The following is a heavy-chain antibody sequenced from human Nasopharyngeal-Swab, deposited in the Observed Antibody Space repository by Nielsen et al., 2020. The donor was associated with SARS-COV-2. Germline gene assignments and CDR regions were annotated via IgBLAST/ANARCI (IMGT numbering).Heavy chain of an antibody. CDR3: ARAGESHVVVVAATTPSFDY. CDR2: TNHSGST. CDR1: GGSFSGYY. D-gene: IGHD2-15*01. Sequence: SETLSLTCAVYGGSFSGYYWSWIRQPPGKGLEWIGETNHSGSTNYNPFLKSGVTISVDTSKNQSSLKLSSVTAADTAVYYCARAGESHVVVVAATTPSFDYWGQGTLVTVS. V-gene: IGHV4-34*01. J-gene: IGHJ4*02.